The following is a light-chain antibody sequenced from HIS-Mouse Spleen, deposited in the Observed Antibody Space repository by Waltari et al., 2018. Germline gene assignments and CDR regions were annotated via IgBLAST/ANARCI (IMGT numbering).Light chain of an antibody. CDR1: SRDVGGYNY. CDR3: SSYTSSSTLV. V-gene: IGLV2-14*01. Sequence: QSALTQPASVSGSPGQSITISCTGTSRDVGGYNYVSWYQQHPGKAPKLMIYEVSNRASGVSNRFSGSKSGNTASLTISGLQAEDEADYYCSSYTSSSTLVFGGGTKLTVL. CDR2: EVS. J-gene: IGLJ2*01.